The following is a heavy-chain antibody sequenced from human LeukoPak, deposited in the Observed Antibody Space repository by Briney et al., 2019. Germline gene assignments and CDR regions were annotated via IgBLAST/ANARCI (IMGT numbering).Heavy chain of an antibody. CDR2: IKQDGSEK. J-gene: IGHJ5*02. D-gene: IGHD1-20*01. Sequence: PGGSLRLSCAASGFTFSRYLMSWVRQAPGKGLEWVSHIKQDGSEKYYVDSVRGRFIISRDNANNSLYLQMNSPRGEDTAIYSCARYALTGSRWLDHWGQGTLVSVSS. V-gene: IGHV3-7*01. CDR1: GFTFSRYL. CDR3: ARYALTGSRWLDH.